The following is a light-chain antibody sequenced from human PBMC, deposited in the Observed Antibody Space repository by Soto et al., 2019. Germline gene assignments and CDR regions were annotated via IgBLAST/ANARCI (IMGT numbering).Light chain of an antibody. CDR2: DAS. CDR3: QQYDILPIP. CDR1: QDINIY. V-gene: IGKV1-33*01. Sequence: EIEVTQSPSSLFASVGDRVTIRCQATQDINIYLNWYQQKPGKAPNLLIYDASNLEIGVPSRFSGSGSGTHFTFTISSLQTEDIGTYYCQQYDILPIPFGRGTRLAI. J-gene: IGKJ5*01.